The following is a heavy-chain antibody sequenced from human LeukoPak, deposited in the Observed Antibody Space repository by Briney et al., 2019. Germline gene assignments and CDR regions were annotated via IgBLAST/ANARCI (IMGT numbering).Heavy chain of an antibody. J-gene: IGHJ6*02. CDR3: ARGFTISPGMDV. V-gene: IGHV1-8*01. Sequence: ASVKVSCKASGYTFTSYDINWVRQATGQGLEWMGWMNPDSGNTGYAQKFQGRVTMTRNTSISTAYMELSSLRSEDTAVYYCARGFTISPGMDVWGQGTTVTVSS. CDR1: GYTFTSYD. CDR2: MNPDSGNT. D-gene: IGHD3-3*01.